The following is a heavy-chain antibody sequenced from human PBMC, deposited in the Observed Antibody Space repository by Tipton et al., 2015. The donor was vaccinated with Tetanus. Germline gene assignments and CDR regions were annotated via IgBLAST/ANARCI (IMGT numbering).Heavy chain of an antibody. CDR2: IYYSGST. J-gene: IGHJ6*02. Sequence: TLSLTCTVSGGSISSGGYYWSWTRQHPGKGLEWIGYIYYSGSTYYNPSLKSRVTISVDTSKNQFSLKLSSVTAADTAVYYCARDRYYDILTGYYGVGVDRLYGMDVWGRGTAVTVSS. D-gene: IGHD3-9*01. CDR3: ARDRYYDILTGYYGVGVDRLYGMDV. CDR1: GGSISSGGYY. V-gene: IGHV4-31*03.